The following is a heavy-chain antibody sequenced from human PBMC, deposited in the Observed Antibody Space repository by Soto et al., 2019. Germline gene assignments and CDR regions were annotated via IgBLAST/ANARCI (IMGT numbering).Heavy chain of an antibody. J-gene: IGHJ6*02. V-gene: IGHV3-11*01. CDR2: ISGGGTSI. Sequence: GGSLRLSCAASTFTFSDYYMSWIRQAPGKGLEWVSYISGGGTSIYYADSVKGRFSVSRDSAKTSLYLQMNSLIAEDTAVYYCAKLGSLGHPYYYGMDVWGPGTTVTVSS. D-gene: IGHD3-16*01. CDR1: TFTFSDYY. CDR3: AKLGSLGHPYYYGMDV.